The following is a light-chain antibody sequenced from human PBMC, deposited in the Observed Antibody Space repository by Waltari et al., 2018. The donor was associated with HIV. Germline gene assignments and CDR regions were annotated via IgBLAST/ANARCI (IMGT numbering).Light chain of an antibody. V-gene: IGLV2-14*01. CDR3: NSYSSDDTVV. Sequence: QSALTQPASVSGSPGQSLTITCTGPNRHIGFFNLVSWYQQYPGKAPQLIIYGVTSRPPGVSNRFCGSKSGNTASLTISGLQTDDEAEYYCNSYSSDDTVVFGGGTKLTVL. CDR1: NRHIGFFNL. J-gene: IGLJ2*01. CDR2: GVT.